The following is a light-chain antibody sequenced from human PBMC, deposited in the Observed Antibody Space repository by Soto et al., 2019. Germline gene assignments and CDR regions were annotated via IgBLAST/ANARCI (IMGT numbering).Light chain of an antibody. CDR3: QQYYSSPYT. V-gene: IGKV4-1*01. Sequence: DIVMTQSPDSLALSLGERATINCKSSQSIVYNSNNKDSLAWYQQKPGQPPKLLMYWASTRESGVPDRFSGSGSGTDFTLSISSLQAEDVAVYFCQQYYSSPYTFGQGTKLEIK. J-gene: IGKJ2*01. CDR2: WAS. CDR1: QSIVYNSNNKDS.